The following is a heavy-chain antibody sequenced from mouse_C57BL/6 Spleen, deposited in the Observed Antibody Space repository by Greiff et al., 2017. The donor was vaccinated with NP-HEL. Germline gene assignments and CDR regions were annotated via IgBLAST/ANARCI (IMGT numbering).Heavy chain of an antibody. CDR1: GFSFNTYA. CDR2: IRSKSNNYAT. CDR3: VRQRGSGSSDDYFDY. J-gene: IGHJ2*01. Sequence: EVQLVESGGGLVQPKGSLKLSCAASGFSFNTYAMNWVRQAPGKGLEWVARIRSKSNNYATYYADSVKDRFTISRDDSESMLYLQMNNLKTEDTAMYYCVRQRGSGSSDDYFDYWGQGTTLTVSS. D-gene: IGHD1-1*01. V-gene: IGHV10-1*01.